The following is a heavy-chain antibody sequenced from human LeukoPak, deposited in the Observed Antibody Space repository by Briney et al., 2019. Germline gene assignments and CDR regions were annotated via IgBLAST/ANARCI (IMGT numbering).Heavy chain of an antibody. CDR1: GFTFSSYA. CDR2: ISGSGGAT. Sequence: PGGSLRLSCAASGFTFSSYAMSWVRQAPGKGLEWVSAISGSGGATYYADSVKGRFTISRDNSKNTLYLQMNSLRAEDTAVYYCAKGTSSGYYGYYYYMDVWGKGTTVTVSS. V-gene: IGHV3-23*01. J-gene: IGHJ6*03. D-gene: IGHD3-22*01. CDR3: AKGTSSGYYGYYYYMDV.